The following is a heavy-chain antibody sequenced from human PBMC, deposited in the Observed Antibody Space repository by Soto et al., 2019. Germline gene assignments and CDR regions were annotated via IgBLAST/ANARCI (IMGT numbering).Heavy chain of an antibody. Sequence: QVHLQESGPGLVKPSETLSLTCTVSGGSITSGGYCWTWIRQHPVNGLEWMGHIYYSGSTSYNTSLKSRTNISIDTSKNQFSLKLTYVTAADTAVYYCARDGDYFGSGSPPLLSRWGQGTLVTVSS. D-gene: IGHD3-10*01. CDR2: IYYSGST. V-gene: IGHV4-31*03. CDR3: ARDGDYFGSGSPPLLSR. CDR1: GGSITSGGYC. J-gene: IGHJ4*02.